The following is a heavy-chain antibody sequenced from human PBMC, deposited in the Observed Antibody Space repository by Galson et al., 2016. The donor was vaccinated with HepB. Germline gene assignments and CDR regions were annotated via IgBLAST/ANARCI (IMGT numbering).Heavy chain of an antibody. V-gene: IGHV3-48*02. J-gene: IGHJ4*02. Sequence: SLRLSCAASGFTFSSYSMNWVRQAPGKGLEWVSYISYSSTIYYADSVKGRFTISRDNAKNSLYLLMNSLRDEDTAVHYCATAYSSGWYFAYWGQGTLVTVSS. D-gene: IGHD6-19*01. CDR2: ISYSSTI. CDR1: GFTFSSYS. CDR3: ATAYSSGWYFAY.